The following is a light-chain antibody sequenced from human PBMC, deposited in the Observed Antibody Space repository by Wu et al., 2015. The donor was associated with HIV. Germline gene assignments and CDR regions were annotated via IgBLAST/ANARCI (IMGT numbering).Light chain of an antibody. Sequence: EIVLTQSPATLSLSPGDRATLSCRASQSISSNLAWYQQKHGQAPRLLIYGASTRASGVPARFSGSGSGTDFTLTISSLQSEDFAVYYCQQYNNWPQTFSQGTKVEMK. J-gene: IGKJ1*01. CDR3: QQYNNWPQT. CDR2: GAS. CDR1: QSISSN. V-gene: IGKV3-15*01.